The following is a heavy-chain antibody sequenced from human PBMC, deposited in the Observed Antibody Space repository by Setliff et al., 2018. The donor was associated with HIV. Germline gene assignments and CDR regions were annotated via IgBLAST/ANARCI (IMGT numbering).Heavy chain of an antibody. J-gene: IGHJ4*02. CDR3: ASHFGYSSSTSCEGY. CDR1: GFTFSSNA. D-gene: IGHD2-2*01. CDR2: IYSVGIT. V-gene: IGHV3-53*01. Sequence: GSLRLSCEASGFTFSSNAMSWVRLAPGKGLEWVSVIYSVGITYYTDSVKGRFTISRDNAKNSLYLQMNSLRAEDTAVYYCASHFGYSSSTSCEGYWGQGALVTVSS.